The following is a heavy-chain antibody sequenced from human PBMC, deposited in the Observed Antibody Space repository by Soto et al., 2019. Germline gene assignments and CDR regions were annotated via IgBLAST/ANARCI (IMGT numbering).Heavy chain of an antibody. Sequence: SKTLSLTCDISGDCVSSNSSTWNCISQSPSRGLQWLGRTYYRSKWYNDYAASVKSRMTINPDTSENQFSLQLNSVTPDDTAVYYCGVSSRSNAVDIWGQGTMVTVSS. CDR2: TYYRSKWYN. V-gene: IGHV6-1*01. CDR3: GVSSRSNAVDI. J-gene: IGHJ3*02. D-gene: IGHD6-13*01. CDR1: GDCVSSNSST.